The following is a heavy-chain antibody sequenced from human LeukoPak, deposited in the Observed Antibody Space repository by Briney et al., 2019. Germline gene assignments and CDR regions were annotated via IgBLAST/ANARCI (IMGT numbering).Heavy chain of an antibody. CDR1: GFTSSDYW. J-gene: IGHJ4*02. D-gene: IGHD6-13*01. CDR3: KSGGAAPGSFDN. CDR2: IKYDGDEE. Sequence: GGSLRLSCAASGFTSSDYWMSWMRQAPGKGLEWVADIKYDGDEEYYVDSVKGRFTISRDNAKNSLYLQLNSLRVEDTAVYYCKSGGAAPGSFDNWGQGTLVTVSS. V-gene: IGHV3-7*01.